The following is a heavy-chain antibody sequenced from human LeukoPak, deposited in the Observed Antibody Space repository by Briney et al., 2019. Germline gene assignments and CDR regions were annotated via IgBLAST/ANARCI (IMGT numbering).Heavy chain of an antibody. Sequence: GGSLRLSCAASGFTFSDYYMSWIRQAPGKGLEWVSYISSSGSTIYYADSVKGRFTISRDNAKNSLYLQMNRLRAEDTAVYYCARVAFYYGSGSLIDYWGQGTLVTVSS. CDR2: ISSSGSTI. V-gene: IGHV3-11*01. D-gene: IGHD3-10*01. J-gene: IGHJ4*02. CDR1: GFTFSDYY. CDR3: ARVAFYYGSGSLIDY.